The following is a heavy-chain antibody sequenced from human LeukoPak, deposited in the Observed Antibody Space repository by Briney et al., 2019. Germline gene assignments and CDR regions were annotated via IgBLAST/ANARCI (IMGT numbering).Heavy chain of an antibody. V-gene: IGHV4-38-2*02. Sequence: RASETLSLTCTVSGYSISSGYYWGWIRQPPGKGLEWIGSIYHSGSTYYNPSLKSRVTISVDTSKNQFSLKLSSVTAADTAVYYCARYGLVKRAFDIWGQGTMVTVSS. CDR3: ARYGLVKRAFDI. D-gene: IGHD3/OR15-3a*01. J-gene: IGHJ3*02. CDR2: IYHSGST. CDR1: GYSISSGYY.